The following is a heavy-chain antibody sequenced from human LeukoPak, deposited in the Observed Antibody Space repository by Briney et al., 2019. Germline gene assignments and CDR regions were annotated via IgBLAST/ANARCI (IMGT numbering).Heavy chain of an antibody. Sequence: PETLSLTCTTSGVSISRFYWSWVRQPPGKGLEWIGNIYSGVPTYFNPSLKSRVVISVDTPKNQFSLNLTSVTAADTAMYYCVQTTGWPGFDYWGQGILVTVSS. CDR3: VQTTGWPGFDY. CDR1: GVSISRFY. CDR2: IYSGVPT. J-gene: IGHJ4*02. V-gene: IGHV4-4*09. D-gene: IGHD1-1*01.